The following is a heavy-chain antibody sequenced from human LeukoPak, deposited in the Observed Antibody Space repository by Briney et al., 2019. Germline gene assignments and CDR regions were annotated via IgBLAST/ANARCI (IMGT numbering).Heavy chain of an antibody. D-gene: IGHD2-2*01. CDR3: TRDRYCTTTRCSDY. V-gene: IGHV3-23*01. CDR1: GFTFSXXX. CDR2: ISGSGGST. J-gene: IGHJ4*02. Sequence: XASGFTFSXXXXGWVRXAPGXXXXXXXAISGSGGSTNDTDSVKGRFTISRDTSRNTLYLQMNSLRAEDTAVYYCTRDRYCTTTRCSDYWGQGTLVTVSS.